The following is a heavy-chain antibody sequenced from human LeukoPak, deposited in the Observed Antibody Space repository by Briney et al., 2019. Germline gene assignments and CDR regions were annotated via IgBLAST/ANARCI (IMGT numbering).Heavy chain of an antibody. CDR1: GYTFTSYY. J-gene: IGHJ4*02. Sequence: ASVKVSCKASGYTFTSYYMHWVRQAPGQGLEWMGIINPSGGSTSYAQKFQGRVTMTRDTSTSTVYMELSSLRSEDTAVYYCARDWAPRDYSNYHPRYAYWGQGTLVTVSS. D-gene: IGHD4-11*01. CDR3: ARDWAPRDYSNYHPRYAY. CDR2: INPSGGST. V-gene: IGHV1-46*01.